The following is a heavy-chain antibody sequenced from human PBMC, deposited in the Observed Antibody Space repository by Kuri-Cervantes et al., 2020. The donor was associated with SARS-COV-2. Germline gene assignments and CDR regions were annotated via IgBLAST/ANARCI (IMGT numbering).Heavy chain of an antibody. CDR3: ARVGFGDYEIDY. Sequence: ASVEVSCKASGYTFTGYYMHWVRQAPGQGLEWMGWINPNSGGTNYAQKFQGRVTMTRDTSINTAYMELSRLRSDDTAVYYCARVGFGDYEIDYWGQGTLVTVSS. D-gene: IGHD4-17*01. J-gene: IGHJ4*02. CDR2: INPNSGGT. V-gene: IGHV1-2*02. CDR1: GYTFTGYY.